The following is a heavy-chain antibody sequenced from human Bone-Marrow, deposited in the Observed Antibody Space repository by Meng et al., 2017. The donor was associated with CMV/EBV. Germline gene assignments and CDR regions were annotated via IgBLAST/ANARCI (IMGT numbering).Heavy chain of an antibody. CDR1: GFTFNDHY. V-gene: IGHV3-11*01. CDR2: IYSGGSST. J-gene: IGHJ6*02. Sequence: GGSLRLSCAASGFTFNDHYMNWIRQAPGKGLEWVSVIYSGGSSTYYADSVKGRFTISRDNAKNSLYLQMNSLRADDTAVYYCARVQGVHVWGQGTTVTVSS. D-gene: IGHD3-16*01. CDR3: ARVQGVHV.